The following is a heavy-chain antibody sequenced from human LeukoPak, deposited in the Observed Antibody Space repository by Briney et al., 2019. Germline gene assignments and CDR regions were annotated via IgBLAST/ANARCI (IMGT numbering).Heavy chain of an antibody. CDR3: AKTNSYGYSNFDY. D-gene: IGHD5-18*01. Sequence: SETLSLTCAVYGGSFSGYYWSWIRQPPGKGLEWIGEINHSGSTNYNPSLKSRVTISVDTSKNQFSLKLSSVTAADTAVYYCAKTNSYGYSNFDYWGQGTLVTVSS. J-gene: IGHJ4*02. V-gene: IGHV4-34*01. CDR2: INHSGST. CDR1: GGSFSGYY.